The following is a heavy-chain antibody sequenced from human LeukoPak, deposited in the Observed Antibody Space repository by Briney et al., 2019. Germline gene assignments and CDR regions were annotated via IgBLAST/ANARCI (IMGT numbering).Heavy chain of an antibody. CDR2: IYYSGST. CDR3: ASTISGGSKTGFDY. CDR1: GGSFSGYY. D-gene: IGHD2-15*01. Sequence: SETLSLTCAVYGGSFSGYYWSWIRQPPGKGLEWIGYIYYSGSTNYNPSLKSRVTISVDTSKNQFSLKLSSVTAADTAVYYCASTISGGSKTGFDYWGQGTLVTVSS. V-gene: IGHV4-59*01. J-gene: IGHJ4*02.